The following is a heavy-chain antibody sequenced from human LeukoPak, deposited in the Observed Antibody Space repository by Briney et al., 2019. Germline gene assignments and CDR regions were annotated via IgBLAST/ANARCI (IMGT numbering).Heavy chain of an antibody. CDR3: AKTQWKVGATDYFDY. D-gene: IGHD1-26*01. CDR2: INDNGGQR. V-gene: IGHV3-23*01. Sequence: GGSLRLSCAASGFAFNNYAMTWVRQAPGKGLDWVSNINDNGGQRHYADSVKGRFTISRDNSKNMMFLQMDSLRAEDTAVYYCAKTQWKVGATDYFDYWGQGILVTVSS. CDR1: GFAFNNYA. J-gene: IGHJ4*02.